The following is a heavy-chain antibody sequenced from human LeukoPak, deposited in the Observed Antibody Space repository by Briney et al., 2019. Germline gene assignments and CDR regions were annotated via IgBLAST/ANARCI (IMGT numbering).Heavy chain of an antibody. D-gene: IGHD2-2*02. CDR2: INPNSGGT. J-gene: IGHJ4*02. CDR3: AVVPAAISPFDY. V-gene: IGHV1-2*02. Sequence: ASVKVSCKASGYTFTGYYMHWVRQAPGQGLEWMGWINPNSGGTNYAQKFQGRVTMTRDTSISTAYMELSRLRSDDTAVYYCAVVPAAISPFDYWGQGTLVTVSS. CDR1: GYTFTGYY.